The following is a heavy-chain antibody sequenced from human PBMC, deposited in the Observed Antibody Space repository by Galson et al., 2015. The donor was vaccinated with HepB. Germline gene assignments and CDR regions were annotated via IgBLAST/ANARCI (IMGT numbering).Heavy chain of an antibody. J-gene: IGHJ4*02. CDR2: ISGNGGGT. CDR1: GFTFSTYA. V-gene: IGHV3-23*01. D-gene: IGHD6-13*01. CDR3: AKGFGISAAPMGGFDY. Sequence: SLRLSCAASGFTFSTYAMSWVRQAPGKGLEWVSVISGNGGGTYYAESVKGRFTISRDNSKKTLYLQMDSLRAEDTAVYYCAKGFGISAAPMGGFDYWGQGTQVTVSS.